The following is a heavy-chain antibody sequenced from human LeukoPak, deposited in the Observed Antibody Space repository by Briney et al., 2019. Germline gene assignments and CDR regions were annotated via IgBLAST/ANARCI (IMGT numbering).Heavy chain of an antibody. Sequence: GGSLRLSCAASGFIVNSYAMSWVRQAPGKGLAWVSLIYSDGVTQYADSVKGRFTISRDNTKNTLYLQMNSLRDEDTAVYFCARDRAEGKTWVEFDPWGQGTLVTVSS. CDR3: ARDRAEGKTWVEFDP. J-gene: IGHJ5*02. V-gene: IGHV3-66*02. CDR2: IYSDGVT. CDR1: GFIVNSYA.